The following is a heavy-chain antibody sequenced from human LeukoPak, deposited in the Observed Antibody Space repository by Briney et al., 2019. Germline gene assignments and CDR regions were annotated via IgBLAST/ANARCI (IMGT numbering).Heavy chain of an antibody. J-gene: IGHJ3*02. Sequence: PSETLSLICSVSGASISSGSNYWGWIRQPPGKTLEWIGSIYSSGSTYYNPSLKSRVIIIIDTPENHFSLTLSSVTAADTAVYYCARSDGYGLVGIWGQGTMVTVSS. D-gene: IGHD3-10*01. V-gene: IGHV4-39*07. CDR1: GASISSGSNY. CDR3: ARSDGYGLVGI. CDR2: IYSSGST.